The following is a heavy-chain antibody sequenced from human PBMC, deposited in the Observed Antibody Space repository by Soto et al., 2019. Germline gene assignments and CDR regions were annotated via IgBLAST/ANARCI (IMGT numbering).Heavy chain of an antibody. J-gene: IGHJ4*02. CDR2: IVPTLHVT. Sequence: QVQVVPSGAEVKRPGSSLKVSCETSGGTSALYPITWVRQAPGQGLQWMGRIVPTLHVTNYAQAFQGRPTITAGTSTTTVHTELSSLTSEDAAVYYGTTEKFGAGRVGVGHWGQGTVVTVSS. CDR1: GGTSALYP. CDR3: TTEKFGAGRVGVGH. D-gene: IGHD3-10*01. V-gene: IGHV1-69*04.